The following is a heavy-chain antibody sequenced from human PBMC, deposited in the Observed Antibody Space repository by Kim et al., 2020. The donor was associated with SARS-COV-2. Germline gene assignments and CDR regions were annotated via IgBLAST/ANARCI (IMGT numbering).Heavy chain of an antibody. CDR1: GGWVRRGSYY. CDR3: ARDATLVDTPTNAFDI. V-gene: IGHV4-61*01. Sequence: SETLSLTCIVSGGWVRRGSYYWSWIRQPPGKGLEWIGYIYYSGSTSYNPSLKRRVTISVDTSKNQFSLKLSYVTAADTAVYYCARDATLVDTPTNAFDIWGQETKVAVSS. D-gene: IGHD5-18*01. J-gene: IGHJ3*02. CDR2: IYYSGST.